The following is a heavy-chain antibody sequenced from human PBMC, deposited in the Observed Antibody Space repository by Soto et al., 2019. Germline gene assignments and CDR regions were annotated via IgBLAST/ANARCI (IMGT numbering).Heavy chain of an antibody. CDR3: VAALSRAPACAIA. D-gene: IGHD2-21*01. CDR2: VVAASGDT. J-gene: IGHJ1*01. V-gene: IGHV1-58*01. CDR1: GFTFASST. Sequence: SVKVSCKASGFTFASSTVQWVRQARGQRLEWIGWVVAASGDTNFAQNFQGRVAMTSDMSTRTAYMELNGLRPDDTAVYYCVAALSRAPACAIAWGQGTLVSVSS.